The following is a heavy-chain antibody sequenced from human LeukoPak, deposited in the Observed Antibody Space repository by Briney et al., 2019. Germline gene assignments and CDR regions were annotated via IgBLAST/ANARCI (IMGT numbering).Heavy chain of an antibody. D-gene: IGHD3-16*02. V-gene: IGHV1-2*04. CDR1: RGTFRSYA. CDR2: INPNSGGT. J-gene: IGHJ4*02. CDR3: ARGTPGSYLGY. Sequence: ASVKVSCKASRGTFRSYAISWVRQAPGQGLEWMGWINPNSGGTNYAQKFKGWVTLTRDTSVNTTYMELSRLTSDVTAVYFCARGTPGSYLGYWGQGTLVTVSP.